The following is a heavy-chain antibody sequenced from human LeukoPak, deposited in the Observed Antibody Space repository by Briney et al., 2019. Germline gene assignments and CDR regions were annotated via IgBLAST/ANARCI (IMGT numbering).Heavy chain of an antibody. D-gene: IGHD3-3*01. J-gene: IGHJ6*02. CDR3: ASLQEAYYDFWSGFARSANYYYYYGMDV. CDR2: IKQDGSEK. CDR1: GFTFSSYW. Sequence: GGSLRLSCAASGFTFSSYWMSWVRQAPGKGLEWVANIKQDGSEKYYVDSVKGRFTISRDNAKNSLYLQMNSPRAEDTAVYYCASLQEAYYDFWSGFARSANYYYYYGMDVWGQGTTVTVSS. V-gene: IGHV3-7*01.